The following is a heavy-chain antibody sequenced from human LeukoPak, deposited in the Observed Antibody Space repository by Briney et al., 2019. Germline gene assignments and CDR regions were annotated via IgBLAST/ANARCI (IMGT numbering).Heavy chain of an antibody. CDR2: ISPYNGNT. CDR3: AREGDGYLIPFFDY. Sequence: ASVKVSCKASGYTFPNYGVTWVRQAPGQGLEWMGWISPYNGNTNYAQKLQGRVTMTTDTSTSTVYMELRTLISDDTAVYYCAREGDGYLIPFFDYWGQGTLVTVSS. V-gene: IGHV1-18*01. D-gene: IGHD5-24*01. CDR1: GYTFPNYG. J-gene: IGHJ4*02.